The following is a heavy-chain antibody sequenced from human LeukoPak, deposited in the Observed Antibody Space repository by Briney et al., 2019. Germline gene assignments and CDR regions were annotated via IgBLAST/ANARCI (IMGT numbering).Heavy chain of an antibody. CDR3: ARVPIQNIVVVPAGFDY. V-gene: IGHV1-2*06. D-gene: IGHD2-2*01. CDR1: GYTFTGYY. J-gene: IGHJ4*02. CDR2: INPNSGGT. Sequence: ASVKVSCKASGYTFTGYYMHWVRQAPGQGPEWMGRINPNSGGTNYAQKFQGRVTMTRDTSISTAYMELSRLRSDDTAVYYCARVPIQNIVVVPAGFDYWGQGTLVTVSS.